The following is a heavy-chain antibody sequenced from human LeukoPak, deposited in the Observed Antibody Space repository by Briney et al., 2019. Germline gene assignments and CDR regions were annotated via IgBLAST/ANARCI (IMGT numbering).Heavy chain of an antibody. Sequence: ASVKVSCKASGYTFTSYDINWVRQAPGQGLEWMGWINTNTGNPTYAQGFTGRFVFSLDTSVSTAYLQISSLKAEDTAVYYCARDPPKAVAGRDVGYWGQGTLVTVSS. CDR2: INTNTGNP. J-gene: IGHJ4*02. CDR3: ARDPPKAVAGRDVGY. CDR1: GYTFTSYD. V-gene: IGHV7-4-1*02. D-gene: IGHD6-19*01.